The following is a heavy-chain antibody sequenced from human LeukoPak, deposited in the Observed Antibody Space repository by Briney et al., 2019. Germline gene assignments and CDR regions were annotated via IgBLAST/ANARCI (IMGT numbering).Heavy chain of an antibody. CDR3: AKGPLLWD. CDR2: ISGSGGSP. V-gene: IGHV3-23*01. D-gene: IGHD2/OR15-2a*01. Sequence: GSLRLSCAASGFTFSSSAMSWVRQAPGKGLEWVSSISGSGGSPYYADSVRGRFAISRDNSKNTLYLQMNSLRAEDTAVYYCAKGPLLWDWGQGTLVTVSS. J-gene: IGHJ4*02. CDR1: GFTFSSSA.